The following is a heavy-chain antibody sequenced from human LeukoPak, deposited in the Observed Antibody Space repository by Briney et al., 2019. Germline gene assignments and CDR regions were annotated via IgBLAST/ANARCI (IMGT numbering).Heavy chain of an antibody. CDR2: IYYSGTT. V-gene: IGHV4-59*01. J-gene: IGHJ5*02. CDR1: GDSITTYF. Sequence: SETLSLTCTVSGDSITTYFWSWIRQPPGKGLEWIGYIYYSGTTNYNPSLKSRVTISVDTSKSQVSLKLSSVTAADTAVYYCARDRAMPTAPGYWFDPRGQGTLVTVSS. D-gene: IGHD2-2*01. CDR3: ARDRAMPTAPGYWFDP.